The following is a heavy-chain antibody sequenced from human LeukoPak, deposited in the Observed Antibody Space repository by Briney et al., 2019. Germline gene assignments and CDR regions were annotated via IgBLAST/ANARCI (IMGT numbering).Heavy chain of an antibody. CDR3: ARARIAAAGMAFDI. CDR2: ISSSSSYI. Sequence: GRSLRLSCAASGFTFSSYSMNWVRQAPGKGLEWVSSISSSSSYIYYADSVKGRFTISRDNAKNSLYLQMNSLRAEDTAVYYCARARIAAAGMAFDIWGQGTMVTVSS. CDR1: GFTFSSYS. V-gene: IGHV3-21*01. J-gene: IGHJ3*02. D-gene: IGHD6-13*01.